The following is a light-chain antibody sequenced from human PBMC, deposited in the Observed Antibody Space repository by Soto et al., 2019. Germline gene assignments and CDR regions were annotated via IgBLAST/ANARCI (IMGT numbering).Light chain of an antibody. Sequence: DIQMTQSPSTLSASIGDRVTITCRASQNINNWIAWYQQKPGKAPKFLIYDASTLESGVPSRFSGSGFGTEFSLTISSLQPDDFGSYYCQHMRTFXQGTKVDIK. V-gene: IGKV1-5*01. J-gene: IGKJ1*01. CDR1: QNINNW. CDR3: QHMRT. CDR2: DAS.